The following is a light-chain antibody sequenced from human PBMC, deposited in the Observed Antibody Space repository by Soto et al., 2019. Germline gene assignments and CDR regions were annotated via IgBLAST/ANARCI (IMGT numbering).Light chain of an antibody. V-gene: IGKV1-5*01. CDR1: QSIRGW. Sequence: IQMTQSPSTLPASVGDRVTITCRASQSIRGWLAWYQQKPGKAPSLLIYDGSSLQSGVPSRFSRRGSGTLFTLPISSLQPNDFASYYCQQYDTYPYAFGQGTKVEIK. CDR3: QQYDTYPYA. J-gene: IGKJ2*01. CDR2: DGS.